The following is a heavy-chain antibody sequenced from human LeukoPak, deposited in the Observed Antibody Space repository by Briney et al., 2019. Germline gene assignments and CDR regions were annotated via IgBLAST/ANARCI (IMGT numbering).Heavy chain of an antibody. Sequence: PGGSMRLSCSASGFTFSNYAMHWVRQAPGKGLEYVSAISSNGGTADYADSVKGRLTISRDNSKNTLYLQMSSLRVEDTAVYYCVKAENYDYWGQGTLVTVSP. J-gene: IGHJ4*02. V-gene: IGHV3-64D*09. CDR2: ISSNGGTA. CDR1: GFTFSNYA. CDR3: VKAENYDY. D-gene: IGHD1-7*01.